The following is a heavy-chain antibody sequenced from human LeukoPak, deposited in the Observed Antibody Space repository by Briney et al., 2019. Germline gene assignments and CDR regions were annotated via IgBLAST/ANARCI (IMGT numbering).Heavy chain of an antibody. CDR3: ARAGIVVVPAAIPVSYYYYMDV. CDR2: INPNSGGT. V-gene: IGHV1-2*02. Sequence: ASVKVSCKASGYTFTGYYMHWVRQAPGQGLEWMGWINPNSGGTNYAQKFQGRVTMTRDTSISTAYMELSRLRSDDTAVYYCARAGIVVVPAAIPVSYYYYMDVWGKGTTVTVSS. CDR1: GYTFTGYY. J-gene: IGHJ6*03. D-gene: IGHD2-2*02.